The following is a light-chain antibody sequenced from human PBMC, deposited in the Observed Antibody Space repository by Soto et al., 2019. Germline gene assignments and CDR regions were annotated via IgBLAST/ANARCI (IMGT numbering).Light chain of an antibody. V-gene: IGKV3-20*01. Sequence: EIVLTHSPGTLPLSPGERATLSCRASQSVSSSYLAWYQQKPGQAPRLLIYGASSRATGVPDRFSGSGSGTDFTLTISRLEPEDFAVYYCQQYGSSPGTFGQGTKVDIK. CDR3: QQYGSSPGT. J-gene: IGKJ1*01. CDR2: GAS. CDR1: QSVSSSY.